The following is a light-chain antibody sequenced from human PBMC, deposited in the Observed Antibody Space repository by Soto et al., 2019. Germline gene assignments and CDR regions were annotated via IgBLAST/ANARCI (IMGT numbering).Light chain of an antibody. Sequence: EIVLTQSPATLSVSPGERATLSCRASQRVSRNLAWYQQKPGQAPRLLIYDASTRATGIPDRFSGSGSETEFTLTISRLQSEDYAIYYCQQYNNWPPWTVGQGTKV. V-gene: IGKV3-15*01. CDR3: QQYNNWPPWT. J-gene: IGKJ1*01. CDR1: QRVSRN. CDR2: DAS.